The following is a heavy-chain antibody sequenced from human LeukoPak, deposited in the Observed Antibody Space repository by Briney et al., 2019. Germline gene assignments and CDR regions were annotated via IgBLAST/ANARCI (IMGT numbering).Heavy chain of an antibody. J-gene: IGHJ6*02. CDR3: ARSVYYDTLTGYYYYALDV. CDR2: IYAGGNT. D-gene: IGHD3-9*01. CDR1: GFTVSSNY. V-gene: IGHV3-66*01. Sequence: GGSLRLSCAASGFTVSSNYISWVRQAPGKGLEWVSVIYAGGNTYYADPVKGRFTISRDNSKNTLYLQMDSLRGEDTAVYYCARSVYYDTLTGYYYYALDVWGQGTTVTVSS.